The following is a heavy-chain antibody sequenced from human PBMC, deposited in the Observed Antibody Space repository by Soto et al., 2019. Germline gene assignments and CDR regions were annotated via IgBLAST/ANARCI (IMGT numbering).Heavy chain of an antibody. Sequence: QVQLQESGPGLVKPSQTLSLTCTVSGGSISSRGYYWSWIRQHPGKGLEWIGYIYYSGSTYYNPSLKSRVTISVDTSETQFSLKLSSVTAADTAVYYCARDSPYDFWSGYTNAFDIWGQGTMVTVSS. V-gene: IGHV4-31*03. J-gene: IGHJ3*02. D-gene: IGHD3-3*01. CDR3: ARDSPYDFWSGYTNAFDI. CDR2: IYYSGST. CDR1: GGSISSRGYY.